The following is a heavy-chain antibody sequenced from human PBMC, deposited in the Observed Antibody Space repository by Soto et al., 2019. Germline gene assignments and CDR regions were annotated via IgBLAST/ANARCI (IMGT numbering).Heavy chain of an antibody. CDR3: ASDVNDSSGSQGFDY. CDR1: GDSVSSNNYY. J-gene: IGHJ4*02. CDR2: IHYSGDA. D-gene: IGHD3-22*01. V-gene: IGHV4-31*03. Sequence: SETLSLTCTVIGDSVSSNNYYWRWIRQRPGKCLEWIGYIHYSGDAYDNPSITRRTTMSMDVSKNQFSLNLRAVTAADTAIYYCASDVNDSSGSQGFDYWGQGTLVTVYS.